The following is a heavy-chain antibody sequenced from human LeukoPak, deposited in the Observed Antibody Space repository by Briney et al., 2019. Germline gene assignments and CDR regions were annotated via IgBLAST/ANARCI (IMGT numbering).Heavy chain of an antibody. CDR2: INPSGGIT. J-gene: IGHJ4*02. V-gene: IGHV1-46*01. CDR1: GYTFTTYH. Sequence: ASVKVSCKASGYTFTTYHMHWVRKAPGQGLEWMGIINPSGGITTYAQKFRGRVTMTRDTSTSTVNMELSSLRSEDTAVYYCARAYYYDSSGPLHYFDYWGQGTLVIVSS. CDR3: ARAYYYDSSGPLHYFDY. D-gene: IGHD3-22*01.